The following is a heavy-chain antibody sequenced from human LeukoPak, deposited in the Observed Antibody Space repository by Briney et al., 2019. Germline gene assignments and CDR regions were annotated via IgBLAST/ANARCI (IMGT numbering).Heavy chain of an antibody. V-gene: IGHV4-39*01. CDR2: IYYSGST. J-gene: IGHJ5*02. CDR1: GGSISSSSYY. CDR3: ARHCGGDCYHSWFDP. D-gene: IGHD2-21*02. Sequence: SETLSLTCTVSGGSISSSSYYWGWIRQPPGEGLEWIVSIYYSGSTYYNPSLKSRVTISVDTSKNQCSLKLSSVTAADTAVYYCARHCGGDCYHSWFDPWGQGTLVTVSS.